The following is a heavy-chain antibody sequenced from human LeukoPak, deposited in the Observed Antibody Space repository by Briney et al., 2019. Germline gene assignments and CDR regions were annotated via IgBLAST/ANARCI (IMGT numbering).Heavy chain of an antibody. CDR1: GGSISNSY. Sequence: PSESLSLTCTVSGGSISNSYRSWIRQPPGKGLEWIGYIFYSGSTNYNPSLKSRVTISVDTSKNQFSLKLSSVTAADTAVYYCARRDGGNLGFFDYWGQGTLVTVSS. CDR2: IFYSGST. CDR3: ARRDGGNLGFFDY. J-gene: IGHJ4*02. V-gene: IGHV4-59*08. D-gene: IGHD4-23*01.